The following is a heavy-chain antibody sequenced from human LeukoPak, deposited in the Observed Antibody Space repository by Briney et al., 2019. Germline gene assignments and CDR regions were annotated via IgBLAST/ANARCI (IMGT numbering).Heavy chain of an antibody. Sequence: SETLSLTCTVSGYSISSGYYWGWIRQPPGKGLEWIGSIYHSGSTDYNPSLKSRVTISVETSKNQFSLKVSSVTAADTAIYYCARDRFDDSSGYYYHYSYYMDVWGKGTTVTVSS. J-gene: IGHJ6*03. CDR1: GYSISSGYY. CDR2: IYHSGST. V-gene: IGHV4-38-2*02. D-gene: IGHD3-22*01. CDR3: ARDRFDDSSGYYYHYSYYMDV.